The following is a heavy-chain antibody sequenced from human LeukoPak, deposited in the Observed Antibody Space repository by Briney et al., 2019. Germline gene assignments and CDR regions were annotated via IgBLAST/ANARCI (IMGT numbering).Heavy chain of an antibody. V-gene: IGHV1-18*01. CDR3: ARDGYSSGWYQKYFQH. D-gene: IGHD6-19*01. J-gene: IGHJ1*01. Sequence: ASVNVSCKASGYTSTSYGISWVRQAPGQGLEWMGWISAYNGNTNYAQKLQGRVTMTTDTSTSTAYMELRSLRSDDTAVYYCARDGYSSGWYQKYFQHWGQGTLVTVSS. CDR2: ISAYNGNT. CDR1: GYTSTSYG.